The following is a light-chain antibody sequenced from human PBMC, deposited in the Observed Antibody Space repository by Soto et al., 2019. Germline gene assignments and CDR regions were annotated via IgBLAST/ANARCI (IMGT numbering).Light chain of an antibody. CDR3: TAWDDSLSDVV. J-gene: IGLJ2*01. CDR1: NSNIGGNY. CDR2: GRN. V-gene: IGLV1-47*01. Sequence: QLVLTQPPSASGTPGQRVTISCSGSNSNIGGNYVHWYQQLPGTAPKLLIHGRNHRPSAVPDRFSGSKSGTSASLAISGLRSEDEANYYCTAWDDSLSDVVFGGGTQLTVL.